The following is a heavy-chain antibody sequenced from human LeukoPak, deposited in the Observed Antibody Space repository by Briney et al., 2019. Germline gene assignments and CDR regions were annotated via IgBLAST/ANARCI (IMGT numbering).Heavy chain of an antibody. CDR2: INPNSGDT. J-gene: IGHJ4*02. CDR3: ARANFLYCSSTTCFFDY. Sequence: ASVKVSCKASGYTFTDYYLHWVRQAPGQGFEWMGWINPNSGDTNYAQKFQGRVTMTRDTSISTAHMEMSRLRSDDTAVYYCARANFLYCSSTTCFFDYWGQGTLVTVSS. CDR1: GYTFTDYY. D-gene: IGHD2-2*01. V-gene: IGHV1-2*02.